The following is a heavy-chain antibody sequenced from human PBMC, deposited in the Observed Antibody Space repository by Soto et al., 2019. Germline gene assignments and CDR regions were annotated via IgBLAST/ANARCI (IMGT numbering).Heavy chain of an antibody. J-gene: IGHJ4*02. CDR2: ISYDGSNK. Sequence: GGSLRLSCAASGFTFSSYAMHWVRQAPGKGLEWVAVISYDGSNKYYADSVKGRFTISRDNSKNTLYLQMNSLRAEDTAVYYCARDEFFDYGSGSFSYFDYWGQGTLVTVSS. CDR3: ARDEFFDYGSGSFSYFDY. CDR1: GFTFSSYA. V-gene: IGHV3-30-3*01. D-gene: IGHD3-10*01.